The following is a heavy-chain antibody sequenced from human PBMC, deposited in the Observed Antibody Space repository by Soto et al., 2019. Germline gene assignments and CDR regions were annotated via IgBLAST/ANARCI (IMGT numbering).Heavy chain of an antibody. D-gene: IGHD2-8*02. CDR3: ARDKITGLFDY. Sequence: QVQLQQWGAGLLKPSETLSLTCAVYGGSFSGYYWTWIRQPPGTGLEWMGEINHSGSTNYNPSLKSRVTISGDTSKNQFSLKLTSVTAADTAVYYCARDKITGLFDYWGQGTLVTVSS. V-gene: IGHV4-34*01. CDR2: INHSGST. J-gene: IGHJ4*02. CDR1: GGSFSGYY.